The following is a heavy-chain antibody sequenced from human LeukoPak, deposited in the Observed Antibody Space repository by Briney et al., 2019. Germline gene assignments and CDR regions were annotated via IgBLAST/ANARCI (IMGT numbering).Heavy chain of an antibody. CDR2: INHSGST. J-gene: IGHJ3*02. V-gene: IGHV4-34*01. CDR1: GGSFSGYY. CDR3: ARYSSSSADAFDI. Sequence: ASETLSLTCAVYGGSFSGYYWSWIRQPPGKGLEWIGEINHSGSTNYNPSLKSRVTISVDTSKNQFSLKLSSVTAADTAVYYCARYSSSSADAFDIWGQGTVVTVSS. D-gene: IGHD6-6*01.